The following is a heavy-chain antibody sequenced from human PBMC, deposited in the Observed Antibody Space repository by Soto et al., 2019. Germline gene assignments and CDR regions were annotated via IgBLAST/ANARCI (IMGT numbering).Heavy chain of an antibody. CDR3: ATGLVGPHGWFDP. CDR1: GGSISSSSYY. V-gene: IGHV4-39*01. J-gene: IGHJ5*02. CDR2: IYYSGST. D-gene: IGHD2-15*01. Sequence: PSETLSLTCTVSGGSISSSSYYWGWIRQPPGKGLEWIGSIYYSGSTYYNPSLKSRVTISVDTSKNQFSLKLSSVTAADTAVYYCATGLVGPHGWFDPWGQGTLVTVSS.